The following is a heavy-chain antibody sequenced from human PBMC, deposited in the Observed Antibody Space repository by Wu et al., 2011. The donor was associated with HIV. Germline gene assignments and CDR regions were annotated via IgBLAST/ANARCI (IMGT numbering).Heavy chain of an antibody. D-gene: IGHD3-10*01. Sequence: QVQLVQSGAEVKKPGASVKVSCKASGYTFTSYGISWVRQAPGQGLEWIGWIRTYNGETNYAQNLQGRVTVTTDTSTSTAYMELRGLRSGDTAVHYCARDLARGAPGLSAIWGPGTMVTVSS. CDR1: GYTFTSYG. CDR2: IRTYNGET. J-gene: IGHJ3*02. V-gene: IGHV1-18*01. CDR3: ARDLARGAPGLSAI.